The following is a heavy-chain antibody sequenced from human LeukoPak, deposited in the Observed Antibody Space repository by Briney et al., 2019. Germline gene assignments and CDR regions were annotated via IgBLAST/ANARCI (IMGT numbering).Heavy chain of an antibody. J-gene: IGHJ6*03. Sequence: PGGSLRLSCAASGFTFSSYAMHWVRQAPGKGLEWVAVISYDGSNKYYADSVKGRLTISRDNSKNTLYLQMNSLRAEDTAVYYCARDEYYYDSSGYYYGTYYYYYMDVWGKGTTVTVSS. V-gene: IGHV3-30*01. CDR3: ARDEYYYDSSGYYYGTYYYYYMDV. CDR1: GFTFSSYA. CDR2: ISYDGSNK. D-gene: IGHD3-22*01.